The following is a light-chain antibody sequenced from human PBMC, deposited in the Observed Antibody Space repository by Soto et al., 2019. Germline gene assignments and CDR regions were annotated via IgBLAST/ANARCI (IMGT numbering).Light chain of an antibody. CDR3: CSYAGSSTPYV. CDR1: SSDVGSYNL. CDR2: EGS. Sequence: QSALTQPASVSGSPGQSITISCTETSSDVGSYNLVSWYQQHPGKAPKLMIYEGSKRPSGVSNRFSGSKSGNTASLTISGLQAADEADYYCCSYAGSSTPYVFGNGTKVTVL. J-gene: IGLJ1*01. V-gene: IGLV2-23*01.